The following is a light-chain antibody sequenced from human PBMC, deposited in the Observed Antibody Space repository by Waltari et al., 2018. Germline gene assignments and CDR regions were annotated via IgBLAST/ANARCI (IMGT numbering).Light chain of an antibody. CDR3: QAWDSSTVL. Sequence: SSELTQPPSLSVSPGQTASITCSGDNLGNTYVSWYQQKPGQSPVLVIYQDRKGPSGIPERFSGTNSENTASLTISGTQAMDEADYYCQAWDSSTVLFGGGTKLTVL. V-gene: IGLV3-1*01. J-gene: IGLJ2*01. CDR1: NLGNTY. CDR2: QDR.